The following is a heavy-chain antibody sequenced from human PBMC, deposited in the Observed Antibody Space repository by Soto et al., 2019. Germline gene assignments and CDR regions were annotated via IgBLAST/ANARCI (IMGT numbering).Heavy chain of an antibody. CDR3: ARELGYCSGGSCYMDGAFDF. CDR1: GGSISRYY. D-gene: IGHD2-15*01. Sequence: SETLSLTCAVSGGSISRYYWSWIRQPPGKGLEWIGYMYNTGSTVYNPPFKSRVTISVDTSKNQFSLKLNSVTAADTAVYYCARELGYCSGGSCYMDGAFDFWGQGTMVTVSS. J-gene: IGHJ3*01. V-gene: IGHV4-59*01. CDR2: MYNTGST.